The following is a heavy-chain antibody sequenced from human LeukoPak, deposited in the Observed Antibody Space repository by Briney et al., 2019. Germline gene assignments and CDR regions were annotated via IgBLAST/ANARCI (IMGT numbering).Heavy chain of an antibody. CDR1: EVTFSTNA. D-gene: IGHD3-10*01. J-gene: IGHJ4*02. Sequence: GSLRLSCLASEVTFSTNAMSWVRQAPGKGLEWVSALSGSGGTTYYADSVRGRFTISRDNSKNTLYLQVNSLRAEDTAVYYCAKDYPGALLYFDCWGQGTLVTVSS. CDR3: AKDYPGALLYFDC. CDR2: LSGSGGTT. V-gene: IGHV3-23*01.